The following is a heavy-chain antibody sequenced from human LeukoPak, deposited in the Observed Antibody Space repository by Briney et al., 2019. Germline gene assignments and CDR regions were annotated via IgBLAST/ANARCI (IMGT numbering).Heavy chain of an antibody. Sequence: GGSLRLSCAASGFTFSSYWMSWVRQAPGKGLEWVANIKQDGSEKYYVDSVKGRFTISRHNANHSLYLQMNSLRAEYTAVYYCARDASYYDYVWGSYSNYYYGMDVWGQGPTVTVSS. CDR1: GFTFSSYW. CDR2: IKQDGSEK. V-gene: IGHV3-7*01. D-gene: IGHD3-16*01. J-gene: IGHJ6*02. CDR3: ARDASYYDYVWGSYSNYYYGMDV.